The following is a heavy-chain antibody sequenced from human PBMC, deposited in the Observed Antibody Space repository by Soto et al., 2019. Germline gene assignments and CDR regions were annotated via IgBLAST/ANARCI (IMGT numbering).Heavy chain of an antibody. V-gene: IGHV1-18*04. CDR1: GYTFTSYG. J-gene: IGHJ3*02. D-gene: IGHD3-10*01. CDR3: ARDRYGSGDSNAFDI. CDR2: ISACNGNT. Sequence: AASVKVSCKASGYTFTSYGFRWVRQAPAQGLEWMGWISACNGNTNYAQKLQGRVTMTTDTSTSTAYMELRSLRSDDTAVYYCARDRYGSGDSNAFDIWGQGTMVTVSS.